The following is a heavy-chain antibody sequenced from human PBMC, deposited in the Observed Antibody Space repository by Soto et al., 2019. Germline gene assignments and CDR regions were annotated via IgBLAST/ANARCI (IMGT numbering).Heavy chain of an antibody. J-gene: IGHJ6*03. Sequence: EVQLVESGGGLVQPGGSLRLSCAASEFTFSGRSVHWVRQAPGKGLVWVSGIDKVGTDSTYADSVKGRFTSSRDNAKNTVYLQMNILRVEETAVYYCARGWFGPDVWGKGTTVTVSS. V-gene: IGHV3-74*01. CDR3: ARGWFGPDV. CDR2: IDKVGTDS. CDR1: EFTFSGRS. D-gene: IGHD3-10*01.